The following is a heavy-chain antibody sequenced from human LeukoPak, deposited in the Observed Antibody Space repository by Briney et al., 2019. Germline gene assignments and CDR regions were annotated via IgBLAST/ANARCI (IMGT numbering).Heavy chain of an antibody. V-gene: IGHV4-34*01. CDR3: ATDRLSSGYYQPDAFDI. J-gene: IGHJ3*02. D-gene: IGHD3-22*01. Sequence: PSETLSLTCAVYGGSFSGYYWSWIRQPPGKGLEWIGEINHSGSTNYNPSLKSRVTISVDTSKNQFSLKLSSVTAADTAVYYCATDRLSSGYYQPDAFDIWGQGTMVTVSS. CDR2: INHSGST. CDR1: GGSFSGYY.